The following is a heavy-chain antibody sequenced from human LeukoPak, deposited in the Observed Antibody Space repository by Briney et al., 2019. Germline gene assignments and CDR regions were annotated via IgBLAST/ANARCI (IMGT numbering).Heavy chain of an antibody. CDR2: IYYSGST. J-gene: IGHJ4*02. D-gene: IGHD5-12*01. CDR1: GGSISSYY. CDR3: ARHGKWPQGAFDY. V-gene: IGHV4-59*08. Sequence: SETLSLACTVSGGSISSYYWSWIRQPPGKGLEWIGYIYYSGSTNYNPSLKSRVTISVDTSKNQFSLKLSSVTAADTAVYYCARHGKWPQGAFDYWGQGTLVTVSS.